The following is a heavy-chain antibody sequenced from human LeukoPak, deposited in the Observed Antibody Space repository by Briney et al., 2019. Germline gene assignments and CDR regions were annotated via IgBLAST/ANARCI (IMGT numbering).Heavy chain of an antibody. D-gene: IGHD6-19*01. V-gene: IGHV1-2*02. CDR1: GYTFTGYY. J-gene: IGHJ1*01. CDR3: ARDSSGWYRPEYFQH. CDR2: INPNSGGT. Sequence: GASVKVSCKASGYTFTGYYMHWVRQAPGQGLEWMGWINPNSGGTNYAQKFQGRVTMTRDTSISTAYMELSRLRSDDTAVYYCARDSSGWYRPEYFQHWGQGTLVTVSS.